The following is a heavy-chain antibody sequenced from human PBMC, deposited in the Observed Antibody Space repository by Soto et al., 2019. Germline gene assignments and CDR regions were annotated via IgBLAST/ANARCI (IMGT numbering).Heavy chain of an antibody. D-gene: IGHD6-19*01. V-gene: IGHV3-72*01. Sequence: EVQLVESGGALIQPGGYLRLSCAASGLIFGDDQMDRVRQAARKELEWVGRIRRKANSYTTEYDASVKGRFTISRDDSNTSLYVQRHSLNSADTAVYYCAMLGGRSRGSSGMDLGGQGTTVTVSS. CDR3: AMLGGRSRGSSGMDL. CDR2: IRRKANSYTT. CDR1: GLIFGDDQ. J-gene: IGHJ6*02.